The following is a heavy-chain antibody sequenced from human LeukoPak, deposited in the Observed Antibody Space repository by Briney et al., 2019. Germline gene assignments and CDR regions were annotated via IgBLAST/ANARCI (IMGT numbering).Heavy chain of an antibody. Sequence: GGSLRLSCAASGFTFDDYAMHWVRQAPGKGLEWVSGISWNSGSIGYADSVKGRFTISRDNAKNSLYLQMNSLRAEDTALYYCAKGNWFDPWGQGTLVTVSS. CDR3: AKGNWFDP. CDR2: ISWNSGSI. V-gene: IGHV3-9*01. CDR1: GFTFDDYA. J-gene: IGHJ5*02.